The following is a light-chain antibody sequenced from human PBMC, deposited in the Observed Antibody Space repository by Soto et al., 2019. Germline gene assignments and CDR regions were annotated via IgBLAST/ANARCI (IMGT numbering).Light chain of an antibody. CDR3: SSYAGINTDVV. Sequence: QAVLTQPPSASGSPGQSVTISCTGTSSDVDGYGYVSWYQQHPGKAPKLMIFEVTKRASGVPNRFSGSKSGNTASLTVSGLQAEDEADYYCSSYAGINTDVVFGGGTKLTVL. CDR1: SSDVDGYGY. V-gene: IGLV2-8*01. J-gene: IGLJ2*01. CDR2: EVT.